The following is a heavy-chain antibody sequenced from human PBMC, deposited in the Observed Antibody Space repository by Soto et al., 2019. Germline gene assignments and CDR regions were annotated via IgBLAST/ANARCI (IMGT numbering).Heavy chain of an antibody. CDR2: IYYSGST. J-gene: IGHJ4*02. V-gene: IGHV4-59*08. D-gene: IGHD5-12*01. Sequence: SETLSLTCTVSGGSISSYYWSWIRQPPGKGLEWIGYIYYSGSTNYNPSLKSRVTISVDTSKNQFSLKLSSVTAADTAVYYCARQSSRDVEMASFDYWGQGTLVTVSS. CDR3: ARQSSRDVEMASFDY. CDR1: GGSISSYY.